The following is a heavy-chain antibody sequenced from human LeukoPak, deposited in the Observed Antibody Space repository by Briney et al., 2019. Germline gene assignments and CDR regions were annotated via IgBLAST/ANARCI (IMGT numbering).Heavy chain of an antibody. Sequence: ASVKVSCKASGYTFTGYYMHWVRQAPGQGLERMGWINPNSGGTNYAQKFQGRVTMTRDTSISTAYMELSRLRSDDTAVYYCAREGIAVAGSRWFDPWGQGTLVTVSS. CDR1: GYTFTGYY. J-gene: IGHJ5*02. D-gene: IGHD6-19*01. CDR2: INPNSGGT. V-gene: IGHV1-2*02. CDR3: AREGIAVAGSRWFDP.